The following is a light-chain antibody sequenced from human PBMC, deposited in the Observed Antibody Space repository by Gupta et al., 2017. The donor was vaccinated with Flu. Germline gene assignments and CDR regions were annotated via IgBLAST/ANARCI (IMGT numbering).Light chain of an antibody. CDR3: QQSNTFPRT. V-gene: IGKV1-12*01. CDR1: QDISLW. Sequence: IQMTKSPSSVYAVVGDRVTITCRASQDISLWLAWYQQKPGKAPNLLLYDASSLQSGVPSRFSGSGSGTDFTLTISSLQPADVATYYWQQSNTFPRTFGQGTKVEIK. CDR2: DAS. J-gene: IGKJ1*01.